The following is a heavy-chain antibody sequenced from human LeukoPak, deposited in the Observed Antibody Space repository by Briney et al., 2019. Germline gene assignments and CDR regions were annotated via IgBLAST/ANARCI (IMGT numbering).Heavy chain of an antibody. CDR1: GGTFSSYA. CDR3: ARVIAAAGTSNDY. D-gene: IGHD6-13*01. CDR2: IIPIFGTA. Sequence: GSSVKVSCKASGGTFSSYAISWVRQAPGQGLEWMGGIIPIFGTANYAQKFQGRVTITTDESTSTAYMELSSLRSEDTAVYYCARVIAAAGTSNDYWGQGTLVTVSS. J-gene: IGHJ4*02. V-gene: IGHV1-69*05.